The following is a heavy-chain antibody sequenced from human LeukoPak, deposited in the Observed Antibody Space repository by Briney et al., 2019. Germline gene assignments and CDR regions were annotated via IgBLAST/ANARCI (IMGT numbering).Heavy chain of an antibody. CDR2: IRHDGSET. V-gene: IGHV3-7*02. J-gene: IGHJ6*02. Sequence: GGSLRLSCAASGFTFSNIWMSWVRQAPGKGLEWVANIRHDGSETNYVDSVKGRFTISRDNAKNSLHLQMNSQRAEGTAVYYCAKNGGPHGMDVWGQGTTVTVSS. D-gene: IGHD3-10*01. CDR3: AKNGGPHGMDV. CDR1: GFTFSNIW.